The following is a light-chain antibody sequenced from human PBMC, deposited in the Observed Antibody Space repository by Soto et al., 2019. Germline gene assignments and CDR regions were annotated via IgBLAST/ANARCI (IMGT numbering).Light chain of an antibody. CDR1: QGISSFY. J-gene: IGKJ1*01. V-gene: IGKV3-20*01. Sequence: EIVLTQSPGTLSLSPGERATLSCRASQGISSFYLAWYQQTPGQAPRLLIYDASSRAAGIPDRFSGGGSGTDFTLTISRLEPEDFGVYYCQQYGGSPRTFGQGTKVEIK. CDR2: DAS. CDR3: QQYGGSPRT.